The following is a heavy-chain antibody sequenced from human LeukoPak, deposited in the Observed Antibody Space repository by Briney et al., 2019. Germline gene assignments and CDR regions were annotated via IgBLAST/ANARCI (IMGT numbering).Heavy chain of an antibody. J-gene: IGHJ4*02. CDR3: ARAWYYYDSSGYRD. V-gene: IGHV3-53*01. CDR2: IYSGGST. Sequence: GGSLRLSCAASGFTVSSNYMRRVRQAPGKGLEWVSVIYSGGSTYYADSVKGRFTISRDNSKNTLYLQMNSLRAEDTAVYYCARAWYYYDSSGYRDWGQGTLVTVSS. D-gene: IGHD3-22*01. CDR1: GFTVSSNY.